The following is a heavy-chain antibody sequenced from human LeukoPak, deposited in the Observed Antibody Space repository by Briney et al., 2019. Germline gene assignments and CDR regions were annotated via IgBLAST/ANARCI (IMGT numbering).Heavy chain of an antibody. J-gene: IGHJ5*02. Sequence: GGSLRLSCAASGFTFSSYGMHWVRQAPGKGLEWVSVIYSGGSTYYADSVKGRFTISRDNSKNTLYLQMNSLRAEDTAVYYCARASQLRYFDWLPIGPYNWFDPWGQGTLVTVSS. CDR2: IYSGGST. CDR3: ARASQLRYFDWLPIGPYNWFDP. V-gene: IGHV3-53*01. CDR1: GFTFSSYG. D-gene: IGHD3-9*01.